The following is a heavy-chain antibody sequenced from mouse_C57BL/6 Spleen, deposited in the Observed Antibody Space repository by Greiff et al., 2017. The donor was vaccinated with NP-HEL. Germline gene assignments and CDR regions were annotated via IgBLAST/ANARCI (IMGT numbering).Heavy chain of an antibody. J-gene: IGHJ3*01. V-gene: IGHV14-3*01. D-gene: IGHD3-2*02. Sequence: DVQLQESVAELVRPGASVKLSCTASGFNIKNTYMHWVKQRPEQGLEWIGRIDPANGNTKYAQKFQGKATITADTSSNTAYLQLSSLTSEDAAIDYYAGGTGQAPWFDFWGQGTLVTVSA. CDR3: AGGTGQAPWFDF. CDR2: IDPANGNT. CDR1: GFNIKNTY.